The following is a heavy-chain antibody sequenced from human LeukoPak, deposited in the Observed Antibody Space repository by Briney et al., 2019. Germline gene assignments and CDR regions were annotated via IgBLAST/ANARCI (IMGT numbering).Heavy chain of an antibody. Sequence: PGGSLRLSCAATGFTFISYRMSWVRQARGKGLEWVSDISGSGGTTYYADSVKGRFTNSRDNSKNTLYLQMNSLRVDAAAVYYCARDRRQFDYWGQGTLVSVSS. CDR1: GFTFISYR. J-gene: IGHJ4*02. D-gene: IGHD1-1*01. V-gene: IGHV3-23*01. CDR2: ISGSGGTT. CDR3: ARDRRQFDY.